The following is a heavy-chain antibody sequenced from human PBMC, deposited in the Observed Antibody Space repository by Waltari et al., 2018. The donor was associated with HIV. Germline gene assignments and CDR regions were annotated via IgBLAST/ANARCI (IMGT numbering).Heavy chain of an antibody. Sequence: QVQLVQSGAEVKQPGAAVEVSCTASRFNFTAYYALWVRQAPGQGLEWMGWINPKSGVTHFAQNFQGRINMTRDTSIKTAYLELSRLQSDDTAVYYCARDWWQLPSGGYFFDYWGQGTLVTVSS. CDR2: INPKSGVT. J-gene: IGHJ4*02. CDR1: RFNFTAYY. V-gene: IGHV1-2*02. CDR3: ARDWWQLPSGGYFFDY. D-gene: IGHD2-15*01.